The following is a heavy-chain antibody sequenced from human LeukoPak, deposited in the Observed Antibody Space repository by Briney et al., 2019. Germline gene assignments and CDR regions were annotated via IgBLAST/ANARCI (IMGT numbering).Heavy chain of an antibody. J-gene: IGHJ4*02. V-gene: IGHV3-49*04. D-gene: IGHD2-2*01. CDR2: IRGKAGGRTT. Sequence: GGSLRLSCAASGFTFSSYAMSWVRQAPGKGLEWVGFIRGKAGGRTTEYAASVKGRFTISRDDSQSIAYLQMNSLKTEDTAVYYCTRLIYCSGTSCYGYYFDYWGQGTLVTVSS. CDR3: TRLIYCSGTSCYGYYFDY. CDR1: GFTFSSYA.